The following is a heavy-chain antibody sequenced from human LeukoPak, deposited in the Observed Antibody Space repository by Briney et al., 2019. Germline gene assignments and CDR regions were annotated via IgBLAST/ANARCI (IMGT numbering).Heavy chain of an antibody. CDR3: ARDSSTSSSYGMDA. CDR1: GFTFSSYG. CDR2: IWYDGSNK. J-gene: IGHJ6*02. Sequence: GGSLRLSCAASGFTFSSYGMHWVRQAPGKGLEWVAVIWYDGSNKYYADSVKGRFTISRDNSKNTLYLQMNSLRAEDTAVYYCARDSSTSSSYGMDAWGQGTTVTVSS. V-gene: IGHV3-33*01. D-gene: IGHD2-2*01.